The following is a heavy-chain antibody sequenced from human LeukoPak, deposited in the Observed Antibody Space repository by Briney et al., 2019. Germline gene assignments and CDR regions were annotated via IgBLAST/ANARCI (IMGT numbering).Heavy chain of an antibody. Sequence: PSETLSLTCTVSGGSISSYYWSWIRQPPGKGLEWIGEINHSGSTNYNPSLKSRVTISVDTSKNQFSLKLSSVTAADTAVYYCARRGIAARLYYYYYYMDVWGKGTTVTVSS. J-gene: IGHJ6*03. CDR3: ARRGIAARLYYYYYYMDV. CDR1: GGSISSYY. CDR2: INHSGST. D-gene: IGHD6-6*01. V-gene: IGHV4-34*01.